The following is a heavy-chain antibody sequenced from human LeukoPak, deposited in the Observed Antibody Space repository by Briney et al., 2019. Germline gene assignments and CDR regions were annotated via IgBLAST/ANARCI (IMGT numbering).Heavy chain of an antibody. Sequence: PGGSLRLSCAASGFTFSSYSMNWVHQAPGKGLEWVSSISSSSSYIYYADSVKGRFTISRDNAKNSLYLQMNSLRAEDTAVYYCARVVSSGYSNWFDPWGQGTLVTVSS. CDR3: ARVVSSGYSNWFDP. J-gene: IGHJ5*02. V-gene: IGHV3-21*01. CDR2: ISSSSSYI. CDR1: GFTFSSYS. D-gene: IGHD3-22*01.